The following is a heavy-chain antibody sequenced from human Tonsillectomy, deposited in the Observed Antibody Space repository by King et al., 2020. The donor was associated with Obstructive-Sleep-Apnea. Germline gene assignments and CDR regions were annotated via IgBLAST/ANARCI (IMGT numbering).Heavy chain of an antibody. Sequence: VQLVESGGGLVQPGGALRLSCAVSGFTVSSTYISWVRQAPGKGLEWVSQLYSGGATDYPDSVEGRFTISRDTSKNTLYLQMNSLRAEDTAVYFCARGLGYSYGYSFDYWGQGTLVTVSS. CDR1: GFTVSSTY. D-gene: IGHD5-18*01. CDR2: LYSGGAT. V-gene: IGHV3-66*01. J-gene: IGHJ4*02. CDR3: ARGLGYSYGYSFDY.